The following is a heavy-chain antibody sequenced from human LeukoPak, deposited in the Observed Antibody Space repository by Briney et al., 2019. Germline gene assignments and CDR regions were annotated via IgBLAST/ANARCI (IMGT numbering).Heavy chain of an antibody. D-gene: IGHD2-21*02. J-gene: IGHJ4*02. CDR1: GYTFTSYG. CDR3: ARGGPVVTAEYYFDY. Sequence: ASVKVSCKASGYTFTSYGISWVRQAPGQGLEWMGWISAYNGNTNYAQKLQGRVTMTTDTSTSTAYMELRSLRPDDTAVYYCARGGPVVTAEYYFDYWGQGTLVTVSS. V-gene: IGHV1-18*01. CDR2: ISAYNGNT.